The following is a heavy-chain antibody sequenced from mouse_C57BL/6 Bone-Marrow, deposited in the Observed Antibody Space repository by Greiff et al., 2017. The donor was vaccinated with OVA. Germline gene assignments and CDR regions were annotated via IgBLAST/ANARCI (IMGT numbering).Heavy chain of an antibody. CDR2: FHPYNDDT. J-gene: IGHJ4*01. V-gene: IGHV1-47*01. CDR3: ARGDPNYYAMDY. Sequence: VKLMESGAELVKPGASVKMSCKASGYTFTTYPIEWMKQNHGKSLEWIGNFHPYNDDTKYNEKFKGKATLTVEKSSSTVYLELSRLTSDDSAVYYCARGDPNYYAMDYWGQGTSVTVSS. D-gene: IGHD3-3*01. CDR1: GYTFTTYP.